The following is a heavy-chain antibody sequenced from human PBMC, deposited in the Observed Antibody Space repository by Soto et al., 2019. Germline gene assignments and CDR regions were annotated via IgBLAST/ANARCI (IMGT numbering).Heavy chain of an antibody. CDR3: ARDLGYQTLDY. D-gene: IGHD6-25*01. V-gene: IGHV3-7*01. Sequence: EVQLVESGGGLVQPGGSLRLSCAASGLTFSSSWMSWARQAPGKGLQWVANIKEDVSEEYYLDSVKGRFTISRDNAKNSLYLQRNSLTAEDTAVYYCARDLGYQTLDYWGQGTLVTVSS. CDR2: IKEDVSEE. CDR1: GLTFSSSW. J-gene: IGHJ4*02.